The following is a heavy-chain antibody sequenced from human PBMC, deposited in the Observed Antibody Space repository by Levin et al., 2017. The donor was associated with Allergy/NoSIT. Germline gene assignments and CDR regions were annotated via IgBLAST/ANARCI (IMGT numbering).Heavy chain of an antibody. Sequence: GESLKISCETSGYSFTNYWIGWVRQMPGKGLEWMGIVYPGNSDTRYSPSFQGQVTIPADKSISTAYLQWSSLKDSDTAMYYCARQALVAGPGIDNWGQGTLVTVSS. CDR1: GYSFTNYW. J-gene: IGHJ4*02. V-gene: IGHV5-51*01. D-gene: IGHD6-19*01. CDR3: ARQALVAGPGIDN. CDR2: VYPGNSDT.